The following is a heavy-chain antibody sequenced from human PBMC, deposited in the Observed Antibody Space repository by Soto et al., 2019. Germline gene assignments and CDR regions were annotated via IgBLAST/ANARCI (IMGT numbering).Heavy chain of an antibody. D-gene: IGHD6-6*01. V-gene: IGHV1-3*01. CDR1: GYTFTTYA. CDR2: INAGNGNT. J-gene: IGHJ4*02. CDR3: ARDGAGARKINLDY. Sequence: GASVKVSCKASGYTFTTYAMHWVRQVPGQRFEWMGWINAGNGNTKSSQKFQGRVTITRDTSASTAYMELSSLRFEDTGVYYCARDGAGARKINLDYWSQGTLVTVSS.